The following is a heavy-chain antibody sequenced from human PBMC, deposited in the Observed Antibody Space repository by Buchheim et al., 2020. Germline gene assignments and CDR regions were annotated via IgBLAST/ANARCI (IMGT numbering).Heavy chain of an antibody. CDR2: ISYDGSNK. D-gene: IGHD4-23*01. J-gene: IGHJ4*02. CDR3: AKDRYGGNSGMDY. Sequence: QVQLVESGGGVVQPGRSLRLSCAASGFTFSSYGMHWVRQAPGKGLEWVAVISYDGSNKYYADSVKGRFTISRDNSKKTLYLQMNSLRAEDTAVYYCAKDRYGGNSGMDYWGQGTL. CDR1: GFTFSSYG. V-gene: IGHV3-30*18.